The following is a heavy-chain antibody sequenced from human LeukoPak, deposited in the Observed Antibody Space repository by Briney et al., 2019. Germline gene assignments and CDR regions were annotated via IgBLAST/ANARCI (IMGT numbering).Heavy chain of an antibody. CDR2: ISGSGGST. D-gene: IGHD4-17*01. CDR1: GFTFSSYA. J-gene: IGHJ3*02. V-gene: IGHV3-23*01. CDR3: ARDNYGDYLLGPDVFDI. Sequence: GGSVRLSCAASGFTFSSYAMSWVRQAPGKGLEWVSAISGSGGSTYYADFVKGRFTISRDNAKNSLYLQMNSLRAEDTAVYYCARDNYGDYLLGPDVFDIWGHGTKVTVSS.